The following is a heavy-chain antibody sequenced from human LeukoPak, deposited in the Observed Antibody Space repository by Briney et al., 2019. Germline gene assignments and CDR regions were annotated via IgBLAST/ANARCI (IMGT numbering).Heavy chain of an antibody. V-gene: IGHV1-2*02. Sequence: ASVKVSCKALGYTFTDHYFHWLRQPPGQGLEWMGWIHPGRGDTNYAQKFQGRVSLTRDTSISTAYMELSGLTSDDTAVYFCARDHNWGPDYWGQGTLVSVSS. CDR2: IHPGRGDT. CDR1: GYTFTDHY. CDR3: ARDHNWGPDY. J-gene: IGHJ4*02. D-gene: IGHD7-27*01.